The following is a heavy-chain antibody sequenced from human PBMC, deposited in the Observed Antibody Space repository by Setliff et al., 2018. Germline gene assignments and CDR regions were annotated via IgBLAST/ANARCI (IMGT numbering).Heavy chain of an antibody. CDR2: FDPEDGET. J-gene: IGHJ6*03. CDR3: ETGGSDYYMDV. CDR1: GYTLTELS. D-gene: IGHD3-10*01. Sequence: ASVKVSCKVSGYTLTELSMHWVRQAPGKGLEWMGGFDPEDGETIYAQKFQGRVTMTEDTSTDTAYMELSSLRSADTAVYDCETGGSDYYMDVWGKVTPVTVSS. V-gene: IGHV1-24*01.